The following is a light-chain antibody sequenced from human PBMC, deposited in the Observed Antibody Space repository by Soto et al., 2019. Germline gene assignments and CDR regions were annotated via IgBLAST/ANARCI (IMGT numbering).Light chain of an antibody. V-gene: IGLV2-14*01. CDR3: SSYTSSTTLCV. CDR1: SSDVGGYDY. CDR2: EVS. Sequence: QSVLTQPASVSGSPGQSITISCTGTSSDVGGYDYVSWFQQHPGKAPKLMLHEVSNRPSGISDRFSGSKSGNTASLTISGLQAEDEADYYCSSYTSSTTLCVFGTGTKVTVL. J-gene: IGLJ1*01.